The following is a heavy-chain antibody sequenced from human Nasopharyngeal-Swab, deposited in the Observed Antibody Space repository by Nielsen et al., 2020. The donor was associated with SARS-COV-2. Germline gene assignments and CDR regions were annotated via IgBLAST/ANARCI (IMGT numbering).Heavy chain of an antibody. CDR2: IYYSGST. CDR3: ARLKVGFDY. Sequence: SETLSLTCAVSGGSISSSNWWSWVRQPPGKGLEWIGSIYYSGSTYYNPSLKSRVTISVDTSKNQFSLKLSSVTAADTAVYYCARLKVGFDYWGQGTLVTVSS. J-gene: IGHJ4*02. V-gene: IGHV4-39*01. CDR1: GGSISSSNW. D-gene: IGHD1-26*01.